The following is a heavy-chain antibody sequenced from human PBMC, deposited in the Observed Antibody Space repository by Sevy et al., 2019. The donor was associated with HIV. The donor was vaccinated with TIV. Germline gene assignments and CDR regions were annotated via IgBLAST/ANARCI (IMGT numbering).Heavy chain of an antibody. CDR2: IYYSGST. CDR3: ARHAGIRGRITMIVEDWFDP. CDR1: GGSISSYY. D-gene: IGHD3-22*01. Sequence: SETLSLTCTVSGGSISSYYWSWIRQPPGKGLEWIGYIYYSGSTNYNPSLKSRVTISVDTSKNHFSLKLSSVTAADTAVYYCARHAGIRGRITMIVEDWFDPWGQGTLVTVSS. V-gene: IGHV4-59*08. J-gene: IGHJ5*02.